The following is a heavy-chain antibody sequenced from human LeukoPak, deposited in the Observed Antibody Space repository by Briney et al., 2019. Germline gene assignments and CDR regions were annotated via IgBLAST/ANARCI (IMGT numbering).Heavy chain of an antibody. CDR2: TSGSGGST. V-gene: IGHV3-23*01. D-gene: IGHD3-10*02. CDR1: GFTVSSNY. CDR3: AELGITMIGGV. Sequence: GGSLRLSCAASGFTVSSNYMSWVRQAPGKGLEWVSATSGSGGSTYYADSVKGRITISRDNSKNSLYLQMNSLRAEDTAVYYCAELGITMIGGVWGKGTTVTISS. J-gene: IGHJ6*04.